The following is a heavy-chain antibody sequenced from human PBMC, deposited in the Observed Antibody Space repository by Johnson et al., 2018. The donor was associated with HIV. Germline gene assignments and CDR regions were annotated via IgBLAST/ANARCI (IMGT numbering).Heavy chain of an antibody. J-gene: IGHJ3*02. CDR1: GFIFSSYG. CDR2: IRYDGSNK. D-gene: IGHD1-14*01. Sequence: QMQLVESGGGLVQPGRSRRLSCAASGFIFSSYGMHWVRQAPGKGLEWVAFIRYDGSNKYYAESVQGRFNISRDNPKNTLYLQMNSLRAEDTAVYYCARDGMAATKANIWGQGTMVTVSS. V-gene: IGHV3-30*02. CDR3: ARDGMAATKANI.